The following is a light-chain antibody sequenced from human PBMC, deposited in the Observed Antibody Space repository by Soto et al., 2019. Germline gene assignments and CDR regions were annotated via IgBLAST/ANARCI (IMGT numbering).Light chain of an antibody. V-gene: IGKV4-1*01. J-gene: IGKJ3*01. CDR2: WAS. Sequence: DIVMTQSPDSLAVSLGERATINCKSSQSVLYSSNNKNYLAWYQQKPGQPPKLLIYWASTRESGVPDRFSGSGSGTDFTLTSSSLQAEDVAVYYCQQYYSTPGVTCGPGTKVDIK. CDR1: QSVLYSSNNKNY. CDR3: QQYYSTPGVT.